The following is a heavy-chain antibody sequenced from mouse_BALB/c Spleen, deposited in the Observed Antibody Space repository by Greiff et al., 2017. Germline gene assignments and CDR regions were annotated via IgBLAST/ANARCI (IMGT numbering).Heavy chain of an antibody. Sequence: EVKLVESGGDLVKPGGSLKLSCAASGFTFSSYGMSWVRQTPDKRLEWVATISSGGSYTYYPDSVKGRFTISRDNAKNTLYLQMSSLKSEDTAMYYCAREGGNYDYAMDYWGQGTSVTVSS. V-gene: IGHV5-6*01. CDR3: AREGGNYDYAMDY. CDR1: GFTFSSYG. CDR2: ISSGGSYT. J-gene: IGHJ4*01. D-gene: IGHD2-1*01.